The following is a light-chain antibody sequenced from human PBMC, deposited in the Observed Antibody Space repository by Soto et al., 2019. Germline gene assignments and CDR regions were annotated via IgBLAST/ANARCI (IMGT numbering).Light chain of an antibody. CDR2: SAS. V-gene: IGKV1-39*01. J-gene: IGKJ4*01. CDR3: QQANSFPLT. Sequence: DIQMTQSPSSLSASVGDRVPITCRASQTISRYLNWYQQRPGKAPNLLIYSASSLQSGVPSRFGGSGSGTDFTLTISSLQPEDFATYYCQQANSFPLTFGGGTKVDI. CDR1: QTISRY.